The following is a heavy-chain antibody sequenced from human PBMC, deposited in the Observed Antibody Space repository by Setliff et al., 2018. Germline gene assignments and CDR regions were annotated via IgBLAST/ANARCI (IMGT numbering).Heavy chain of an antibody. V-gene: IGHV1-8*02. Sequence: ASVKVSCKASGYTFTNYDINWVRQATGQGLEWMGWINPNSGNTGYAQNFQGRVTMTRNTSISTAYMELSSLRFEDTAVYYCARVRVVYYYYGMDVWGQGTTVTVSS. CDR2: INPNSGNT. CDR3: ARVRVVYYYYGMDV. D-gene: IGHD3-3*01. J-gene: IGHJ6*02. CDR1: GYTFTNYD.